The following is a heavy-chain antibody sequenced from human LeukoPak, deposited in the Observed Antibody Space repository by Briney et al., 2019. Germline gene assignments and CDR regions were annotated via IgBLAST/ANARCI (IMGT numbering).Heavy chain of an antibody. J-gene: IGHJ4*02. CDR1: GFSVSSNY. CDR3: ATDRGGAPFDY. V-gene: IGHV3-66*01. CDR2: IYSGGNT. Sequence: GGSLRLSCAASGFSVSSNYMNWVRQGPGKGLEWVSVIYSGGNTYYADSVKGRFTISRDNSKNTLSLQMNSLRADDTAVYYCATDRGGAPFDYWGQGTLVTVSS. D-gene: IGHD4/OR15-4a*01.